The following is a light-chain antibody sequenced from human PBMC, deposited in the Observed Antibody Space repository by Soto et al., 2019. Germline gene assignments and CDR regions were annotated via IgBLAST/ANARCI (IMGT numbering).Light chain of an antibody. Sequence: QSALTLPASVSGSPGQSITISCTGTSSDVGGYKFVSWYQHHPGNAPKLIIYEVSNRPSGVSNRFSGSKSGNTASLTISGLQAEDEADYYCSSYTRSSSVVFGGGTKLTVL. CDR1: SSDVGGYKF. V-gene: IGLV2-14*01. J-gene: IGLJ2*01. CDR2: EVS. CDR3: SSYTRSSSVV.